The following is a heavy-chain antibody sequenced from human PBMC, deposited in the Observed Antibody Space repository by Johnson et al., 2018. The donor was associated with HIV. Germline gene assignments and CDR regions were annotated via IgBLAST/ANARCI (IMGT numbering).Heavy chain of an antibody. CDR1: GFTFSSFW. CDR3: ARERWSSYFGAFDI. CDR2: IKQDGSDK. V-gene: IGHV3-7*01. D-gene: IGHD3-3*01. J-gene: IGHJ3*02. Sequence: VQLVESGGGVVRPGGSLRLSCAASGFTFSSFWMSWVRQVPGKGLEWVANIKQDGSDKHYVDAVKGRFTISRDNAKNSLYLQMSSLRGEDMAVYYCARERWSSYFGAFDIWGQGTMVTVSS.